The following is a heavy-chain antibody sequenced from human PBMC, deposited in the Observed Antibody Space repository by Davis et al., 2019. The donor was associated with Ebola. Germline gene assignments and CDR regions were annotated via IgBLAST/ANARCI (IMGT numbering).Heavy chain of an antibody. Sequence: PSETLSLTCSVSGASISSHNWSWIRQPPGKGPEWIGYIYNVGSTDYNPSLNSRVTISLDKSKNQLSLELNSVTAADTGVYYCAKFTSGWFWSPYGLDVWGRGTTVSVS. V-gene: IGHV4-59*11. CDR2: IYNVGST. J-gene: IGHJ6*02. CDR3: AKFTSGWFWSPYGLDV. D-gene: IGHD6-19*01. CDR1: GASISSHN.